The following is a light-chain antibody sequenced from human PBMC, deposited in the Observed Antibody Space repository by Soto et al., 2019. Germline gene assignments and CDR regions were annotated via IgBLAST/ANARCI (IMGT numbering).Light chain of an antibody. CDR2: EIN. CDR1: SSDVGAYDY. J-gene: IGLJ1*01. V-gene: IGLV2-8*01. CDR3: SSFAGSNNFPYV. Sequence: QSALTQPPPASGSPGQSVTISCTGTSSDVGAYDYVSWYQQHPGKAPKLMIYEINKRPSGVPDRFSGSKSGNTASLTVSGLQAEDEADYYCSSFAGSNNFPYVFGTGTKAPS.